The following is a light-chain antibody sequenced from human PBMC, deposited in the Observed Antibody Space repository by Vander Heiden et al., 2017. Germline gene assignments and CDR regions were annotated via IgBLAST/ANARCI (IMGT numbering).Light chain of an antibody. J-gene: IGKJ1*01. CDR3: QKYNSAPQDPWT. V-gene: IGKV1-27*01. Sequence: DIQMTQSPSSLSASVGDRVTITCRASQGISNYLAWYQQKPGKVPKLLIYAASTLQSGVPSRFSGSGPGTDFTLTISSLQPEDVATYYCQKYNSAPQDPWTFGQGTKVEIK. CDR1: QGISNY. CDR2: AAS.